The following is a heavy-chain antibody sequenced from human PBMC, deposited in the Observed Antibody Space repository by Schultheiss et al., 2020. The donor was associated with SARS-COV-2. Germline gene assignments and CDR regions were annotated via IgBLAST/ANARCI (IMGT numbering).Heavy chain of an antibody. D-gene: IGHD4-17*01. CDR2: INPNSGDT. CDR1: GGTFSSYA. V-gene: IGHV1-2*04. CDR3: ARVRYGDSRRGFDI. Sequence: ASVKVSCKASGGTFSSYAISWVRQAPGQGLEWMGWINPNSGDTNYAQKFQGWVAMTRDTSTTTVYMELSSLRSEDTAVYYCARVRYGDSRRGFDIWGQGTMVTVSS. J-gene: IGHJ3*02.